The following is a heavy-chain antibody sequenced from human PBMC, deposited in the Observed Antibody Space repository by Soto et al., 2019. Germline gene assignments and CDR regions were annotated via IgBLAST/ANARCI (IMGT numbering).Heavy chain of an antibody. J-gene: IGHJ5*02. CDR3: ARSDIVVVPAAKFTWFDP. D-gene: IGHD2-2*01. CDR2: IYYSGST. V-gene: IGHV4-59*01. Sequence: SETLSLTCAVYGGSFSGYYWSWIRQPPGKGLEWIGYIYYSGSTNYNPSLKSRVTISVDTSKNQFSLKLSSVTAADTAVYYCARSDIVVVPAAKFTWFDPWGQGTLVTVSS. CDR1: GGSFSGYY.